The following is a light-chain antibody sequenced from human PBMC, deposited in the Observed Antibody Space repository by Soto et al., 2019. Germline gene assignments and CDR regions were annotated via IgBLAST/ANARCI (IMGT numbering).Light chain of an antibody. Sequence: LTQPASVSGSPGQSITISCTGTSSDVGSYNLVSWYQQHPGKAPKLMIYEGSKRPSGVSNRFSGSKSGNTASLTISGLQAEDEADYYCCSYAGSSTFLYVFGTGTKVTVL. J-gene: IGLJ1*01. CDR1: SSDVGSYNL. V-gene: IGLV2-23*03. CDR2: EGS. CDR3: CSYAGSSTFLYV.